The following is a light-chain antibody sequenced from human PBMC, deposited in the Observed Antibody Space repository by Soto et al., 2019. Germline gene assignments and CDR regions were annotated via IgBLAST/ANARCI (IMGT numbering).Light chain of an antibody. Sequence: EIVLTQSPGTLSLSPGERATLSCRASQSVSSSYLAWYQQKPGQAPRLLIYGASSSATGIPDRFRGSGSGTDFNLPISRLEPEDFAVYYCQQYGSSPTFGQGTKVEIK. CDR1: QSVSSSY. CDR2: GAS. V-gene: IGKV3-20*01. CDR3: QQYGSSPT. J-gene: IGKJ1*01.